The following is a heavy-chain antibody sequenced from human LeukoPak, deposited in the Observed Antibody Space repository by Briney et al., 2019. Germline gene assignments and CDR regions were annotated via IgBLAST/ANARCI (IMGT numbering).Heavy chain of an antibody. CDR2: ISSSGGST. V-gene: IGHV3-23*01. CDR3: AKDLGLWFGESENWGHDY. J-gene: IGHJ4*02. Sequence: GGSLRLSCAASGFTFSSYGMSWVRQAPGKGLEWVSGISSSGGSTYYADSVEGRFTISRDNSKNTLYLQMNSLRAEDTAVYYCAKDLGLWFGESENWGHDYWGQGTLVTVSS. CDR1: GFTFSSYG. D-gene: IGHD3-10*01.